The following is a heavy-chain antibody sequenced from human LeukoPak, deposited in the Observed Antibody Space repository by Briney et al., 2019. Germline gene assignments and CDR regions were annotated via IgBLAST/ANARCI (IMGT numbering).Heavy chain of an antibody. D-gene: IGHD2-2*01. V-gene: IGHV4-31*03. Sequence: SETLSLTCNVSGVSVTDGRYYWTWIRHHPGKGLEWMGYKYYGGCVKYNPSLKSRLTISIDTSKNQFSLQLSSVTAADTATYYCATPYCSSISCLDVFNVWGQGTRVTVSP. CDR3: ATPYCSSISCLDVFNV. J-gene: IGHJ3*01. CDR2: KYYGGCV. CDR1: GVSVTDGRYY.